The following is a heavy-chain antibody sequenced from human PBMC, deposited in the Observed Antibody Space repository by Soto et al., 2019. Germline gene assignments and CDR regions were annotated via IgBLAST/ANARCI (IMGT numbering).Heavy chain of an antibody. CDR3: ARRSEYSYGFHWFDP. J-gene: IGHJ5*02. CDR1: GGSISSSSYY. CDR2: IYYSGST. V-gene: IGHV4-39*01. Sequence: SETXSLTCTVSGGSISSSSYYWGWIRQPPGKGLEWIGSIYYSGSTYYNPSLKSRVTISVDTSKNQFSLKLSSVTAADTAVYYCARRSEYSYGFHWFDPWGQGTLVTVSS. D-gene: IGHD5-18*01.